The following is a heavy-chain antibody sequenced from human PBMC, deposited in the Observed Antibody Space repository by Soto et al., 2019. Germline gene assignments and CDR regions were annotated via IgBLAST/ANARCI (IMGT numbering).Heavy chain of an antibody. Sequence: QVQLVESGGDLVKPGGSLRLSCAASGYTFSDYYMSWIRQAPGKGPGGISYIDTSGTKIYYADSVKGPFTITRDNAKNSLYLEMNSLRDEDTAVYYCASHYDMWSGYLSPVDYWGQGTLVTVSS. CDR3: ASHYDMWSGYLSPVDY. CDR1: GYTFSDYY. J-gene: IGHJ4*02. D-gene: IGHD3-3*01. V-gene: IGHV3-11*01. CDR2: IDTSGTKI.